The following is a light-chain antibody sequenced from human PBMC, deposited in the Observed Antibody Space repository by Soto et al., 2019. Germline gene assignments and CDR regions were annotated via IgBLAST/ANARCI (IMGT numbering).Light chain of an antibody. J-gene: IGLJ1*01. CDR1: SSDVGGYDY. CDR2: EVT. V-gene: IGLV2-14*01. CDR3: SSHTSGNTRV. Sequence: QSALTQPASVSGSPGQSIAISCTGTSSDVGGYDYVSWYQQQPDKAPKLMIYEVTKRPSGVSNRFSASKSGNTASLTISGLQAEDEADYYCSSHTSGNTRVFGTGTKLTVL.